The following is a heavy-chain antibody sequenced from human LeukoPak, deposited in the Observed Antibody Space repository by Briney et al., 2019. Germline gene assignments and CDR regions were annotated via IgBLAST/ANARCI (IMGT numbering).Heavy chain of an antibody. CDR1: GFTFSNYA. Sequence: GGSLRLSCAASGFTFSNYAVNWVRQAPGKGLEWVSGISGSGGSTFYADSVKGRFTISGDNSKTTLYLQMNSLRAEDTAVYYCAKDRADCSNTSCYAFFDYWGQGTLVTVSP. CDR2: ISGSGGST. V-gene: IGHV3-23*01. CDR3: AKDRADCSNTSCYAFFDY. D-gene: IGHD2-2*01. J-gene: IGHJ4*02.